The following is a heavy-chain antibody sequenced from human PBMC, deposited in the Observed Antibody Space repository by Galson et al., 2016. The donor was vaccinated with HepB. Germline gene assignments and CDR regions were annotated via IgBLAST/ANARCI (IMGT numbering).Heavy chain of an antibody. D-gene: IGHD3-3*01. CDR3: ARDRSRFSSGYYTGARDVFAI. V-gene: IGHV3-21*01. Sequence: SLRLSCAASGFSFSTYTMNWVRQAPGKGLEWISYISSSSAYVDYADSGKGRFTISRENAKNSLYLQMNSLRAEDTAVYYCARDRSRFSSGYYTGARDVFAIWGQGTVVTVSS. CDR1: GFSFSTYT. J-gene: IGHJ3*02. CDR2: ISSSSAYV.